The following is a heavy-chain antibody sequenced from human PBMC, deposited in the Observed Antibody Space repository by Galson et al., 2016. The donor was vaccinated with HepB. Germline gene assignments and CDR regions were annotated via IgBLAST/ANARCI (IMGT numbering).Heavy chain of an antibody. CDR1: GFIFSSHT. J-gene: IGHJ4*02. V-gene: IGHV3-48*01. Sequence: SLRLSCAASGFIFSSHTMNWVRQAPGKGLEWIAHIASTDGTTDYADSVKGRFTISRDNAKNSLFLQMNSLRADDTALYYCARGGGSGSLLVGHWRQGTLVTASA. CDR2: IASTDGTT. CDR3: ARGGGSGSLLVGH. D-gene: IGHD1-26*01.